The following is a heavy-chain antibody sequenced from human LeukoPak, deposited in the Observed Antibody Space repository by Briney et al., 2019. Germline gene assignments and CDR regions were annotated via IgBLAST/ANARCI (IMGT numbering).Heavy chain of an antibody. J-gene: IGHJ4*02. CDR3: GHSGSYYLFDY. CDR1: GGSISSSSYY. V-gene: IGHV4-39*01. D-gene: IGHD1-26*01. Sequence: SETLSLTCTVSGGSISSSSYYWGWLRQPPGKGLEWIGSIYYSGSTYYNPSLKSRVAISVDTSKNQFSLKLRSVTAADTAVYYCGHSGSYYLFDYWGQGTLVTVSS. CDR2: IYYSGST.